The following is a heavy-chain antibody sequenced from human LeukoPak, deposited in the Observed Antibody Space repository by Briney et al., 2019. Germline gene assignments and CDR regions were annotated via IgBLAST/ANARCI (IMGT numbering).Heavy chain of an antibody. Sequence: GGSLGLSCAASGFTFSSYAMSWVRQAPGKGLEWVSYITSSSSNIKYADAVKGRFTISRDNAKNSLYLEMNSLRDEDTAIYYCAGDRAYAFDIWGQGTMVTISS. J-gene: IGHJ3*02. CDR2: ITSSSSNI. CDR3: AGDRAYAFDI. CDR1: GFTFSSYA. D-gene: IGHD3-10*01. V-gene: IGHV3-48*02.